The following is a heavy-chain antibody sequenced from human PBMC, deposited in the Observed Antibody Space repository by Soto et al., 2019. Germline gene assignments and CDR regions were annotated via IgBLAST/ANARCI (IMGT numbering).Heavy chain of an antibody. CDR3: ASGSSSWYGMDV. V-gene: IGHV3-33*01. J-gene: IGHJ6*02. Sequence: QVQLVESGGGVVQPGRSLRLSCAASGFTSSSYGMHWVRQAPGKGLEWVAVIWYDGSNKYYADSVKGRFTISRDNSKNTLYLQMNSLRAEDTAVYYCASGSSSWYGMDVWGQGTTVIVSS. D-gene: IGHD6-13*01. CDR2: IWYDGSNK. CDR1: GFTSSSYG.